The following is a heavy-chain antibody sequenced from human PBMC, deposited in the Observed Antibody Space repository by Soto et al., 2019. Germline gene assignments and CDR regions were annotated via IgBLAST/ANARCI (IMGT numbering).Heavy chain of an antibody. CDR3: VKSYSSSKYYYYYGMDV. CDR1: GFTFSSYA. Sequence: VGSLRLSCSASGFTFSSYAMHWVRQAPGKGLEYVSAISSNGGSTYYADSVKGRFTISRDNSKNTLYLQMSSLRAEDTAVYYCVKSYSSSKYYYYYGMDVWGQGTTVTVSS. D-gene: IGHD6-6*01. V-gene: IGHV3-64D*06. CDR2: ISSNGGST. J-gene: IGHJ6*02.